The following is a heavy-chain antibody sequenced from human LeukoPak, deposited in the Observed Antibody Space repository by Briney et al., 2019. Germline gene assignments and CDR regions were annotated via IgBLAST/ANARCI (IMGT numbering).Heavy chain of an antibody. Sequence: GGSLRLSCAASGFTFSSYAMSWVRQAPGEGLEWVSAIIISGGDIYYSASVKGRFTMSRDNSENTLSLQMNSLRAEDTAVYYCVKDRGNVEAAGGDQRGQGTLVTVSS. V-gene: IGHV3-23*01. CDR3: VKDRGNVEAAGGDQ. CDR1: GFTFSSYA. D-gene: IGHD6-13*01. CDR2: IIISGGDI. J-gene: IGHJ4*02.